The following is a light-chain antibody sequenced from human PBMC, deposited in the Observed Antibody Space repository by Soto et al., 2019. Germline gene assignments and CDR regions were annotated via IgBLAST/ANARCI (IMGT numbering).Light chain of an antibody. CDR3: QKYNSAPWT. Sequence: DIQMTQSPSSLSASVGDRVTITCRASQGISTYLAWYQQKPGKVPQILISAASALHSGVPSRFSGSGSRTDFTLTISSLQPEDAATYYCQKYNSAPWTFGQGTRVEIK. CDR1: QGISTY. CDR2: AAS. V-gene: IGKV1-27*01. J-gene: IGKJ1*01.